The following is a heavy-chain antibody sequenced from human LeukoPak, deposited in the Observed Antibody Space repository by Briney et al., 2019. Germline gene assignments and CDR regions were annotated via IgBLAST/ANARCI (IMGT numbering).Heavy chain of an antibody. CDR3: ARDFGYF. J-gene: IGHJ4*02. CDR1: GFTFSNYK. D-gene: IGHD3-10*01. V-gene: IGHV3-48*03. CDR2: ISSSGSII. Sequence: GGSLRLSCAASGFTFSNYKMNWVRQAPGKGLEWVSYISSSGSIIYYSDSVKGRFTISRDNSKNSLYFQMNGLRAEDTSVYYCARDFGYFWGQGTLVAVSS.